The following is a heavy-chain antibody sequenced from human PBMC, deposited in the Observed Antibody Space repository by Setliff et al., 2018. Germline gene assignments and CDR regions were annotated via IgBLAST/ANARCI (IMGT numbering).Heavy chain of an antibody. J-gene: IGHJ4*02. Sequence: ASETLSLTCTVSGDSIRRGDYWSWIRQHPGKGLEWIAYIYYSGNTYYNPSLKSRVTISVDTSKNQFSLKLSFVTAADTAVYYCARHPSSGSYYGGSIFYFDDWGPGILVTVSS. CDR3: ARHPSSGSYYGGSIFYFDD. CDR1: GDSIRRGDY. CDR2: IYYSGNT. D-gene: IGHD1-26*01. V-gene: IGHV4-30-4*01.